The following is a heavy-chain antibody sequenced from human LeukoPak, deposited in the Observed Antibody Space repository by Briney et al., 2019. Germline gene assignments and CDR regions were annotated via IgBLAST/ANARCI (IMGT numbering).Heavy chain of an antibody. Sequence: SETLSLTCTVSGGSISSYYWRWIRQPAGKGLEWIGRIYTSGSNNYNHSLKCRVTISVDTSKNQFSLKLSSVTAADTAVYYCAREASTYYYGPDAFDIWGQGTMATVSS. J-gene: IGHJ3*02. CDR2: IYTSGSN. V-gene: IGHV4-4*07. D-gene: IGHD3-10*01. CDR3: AREASTYYYGPDAFDI. CDR1: GGSISSYY.